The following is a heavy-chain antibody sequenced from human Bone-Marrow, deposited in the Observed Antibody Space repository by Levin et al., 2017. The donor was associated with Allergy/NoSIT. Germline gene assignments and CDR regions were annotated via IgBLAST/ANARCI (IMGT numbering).Heavy chain of an antibody. D-gene: IGHD2-2*01. CDR3: ARDCSSTSCRRGGFAP. Sequence: EASVKVSCAASGFTFSSYWMSWVRQAPGKGLEWVANIKQDESEKYYVDSVKGRFTISRDNAKNSLYLQMNSLRAEDTAVYYCARDCSSTSCRRGGFAPWGPGPLVTVSS. CDR2: IKQDESEK. CDR1: GFTFSSYW. V-gene: IGHV3-7*01. J-gene: IGHJ5*02.